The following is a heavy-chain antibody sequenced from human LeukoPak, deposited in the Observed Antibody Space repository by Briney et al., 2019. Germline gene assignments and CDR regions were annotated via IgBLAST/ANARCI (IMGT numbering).Heavy chain of an antibody. CDR1: GFTFSSYS. CDR2: IKQDGSEK. D-gene: IGHD2-2*01. Sequence: GGSLRLSCAASGFTFSSYSMNWVRQAPRKGLEWVANIKQDGSEKYYVDSVKGRFTISRDNAKNSLYLQMNSLRAEDTAVYYCATGIVVVPAAVRDYWGQGTLVTVSS. V-gene: IGHV3-7*03. J-gene: IGHJ4*02. CDR3: ATGIVVVPAAVRDY.